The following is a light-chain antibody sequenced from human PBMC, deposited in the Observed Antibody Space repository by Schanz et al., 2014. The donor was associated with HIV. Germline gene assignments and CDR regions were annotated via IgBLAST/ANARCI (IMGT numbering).Light chain of an antibody. CDR2: AAS. J-gene: IGKJ2*01. CDR1: QGISSW. Sequence: DIQMTQSPSSVSASVGDRVTITCRASQGISSWLAWYQQKPGQAPKLLIYAASSLQSGVPSRFSGSGSGTDFTLTITTLQPEDFATYYCQQYDTYPYTFGQGTTLDLK. CDR3: QQYDTYPYT. V-gene: IGKV1D-16*01.